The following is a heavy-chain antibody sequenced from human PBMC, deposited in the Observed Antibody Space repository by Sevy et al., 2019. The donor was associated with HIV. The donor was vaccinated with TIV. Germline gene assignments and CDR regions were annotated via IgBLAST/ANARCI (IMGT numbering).Heavy chain of an antibody. J-gene: IGHJ6*03. Sequence: GGSLRLSCAASGFTFSNAWMSWVRQPPGKGLEWVGRIKSKTDGGTTDYAAPVKGRFTISRDDSKNTLYLQMNSLKTEDTAGYYCTTVFSSSGSGYYYYYYMDVWGKGTTVTVSS. CDR2: IKSKTDGGTT. CDR1: GFTFSNAW. CDR3: TTVFSSSGSGYYYYYYMDV. V-gene: IGHV3-15*01. D-gene: IGHD6-13*01.